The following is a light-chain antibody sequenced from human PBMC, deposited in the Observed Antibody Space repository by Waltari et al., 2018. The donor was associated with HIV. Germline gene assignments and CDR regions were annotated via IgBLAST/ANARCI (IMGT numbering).Light chain of an antibody. CDR1: RSILYSSNNQNY. CDR2: WAS. Sequence: DIVMTKSPTSLAVSLGERATINCRSSRSILYSSNNQNYLAWYQQKPGQSPKVLIYWASTRASGVPDRFSGSGSGTNFSLTISSLQSDDVALYYCQQYYTIGPTFGGGTKVE. J-gene: IGKJ4*01. CDR3: QQYYTIGPT. V-gene: IGKV4-1*01.